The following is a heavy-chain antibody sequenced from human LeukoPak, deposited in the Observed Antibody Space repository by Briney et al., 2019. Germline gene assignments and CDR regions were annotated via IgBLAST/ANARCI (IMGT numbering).Heavy chain of an antibody. CDR3: ARDPPEDEWNSLDS. V-gene: IGHV4-59*02. J-gene: IGHJ4*02. CDR1: GGSVNGYY. D-gene: IGHD1-7*01. Sequence: SETLSLTCTVSGGSVNGYYWNWIRQAPGKGLEWIGFIHYSGSTVYSPSLQSRVSMSVDTSRNQFSLDLSSVTAADTALYYCARDPPEDEWNSLDSWGQGILVTVSS. CDR2: IHYSGST.